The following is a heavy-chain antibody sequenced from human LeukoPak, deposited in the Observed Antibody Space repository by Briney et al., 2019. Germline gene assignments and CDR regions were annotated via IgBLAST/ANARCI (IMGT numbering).Heavy chain of an antibody. CDR2: FYSGGAT. D-gene: IGHD5-24*01. Sequence: PGGSLRLSCAASGLTVSSTYMSWVHQAPGKGLEWVSVFYSGGATYYADSVRGRFTISRDNSKNSLYLQMHSLRAEDTAVYYCAACGDGYNYFDYWGQGILVTVSS. CDR1: GLTVSSTY. V-gene: IGHV3-66*01. J-gene: IGHJ4*02. CDR3: AACGDGYNYFDY.